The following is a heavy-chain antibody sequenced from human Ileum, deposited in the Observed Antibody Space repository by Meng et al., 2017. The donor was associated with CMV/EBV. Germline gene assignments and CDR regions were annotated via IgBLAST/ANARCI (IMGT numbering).Heavy chain of an antibody. Sequence: GGSLRLSCAASGFAFGSHAMNWVRRAPGKGLEWVSTIGGSGHLTWYADSVRGRFTISRDNSKNTLFLHMNSLRAEDTAVYYCVREEYDYWSGYSHYFDSWGQGTLVTVSS. CDR1: GFAFGSHA. J-gene: IGHJ4*02. D-gene: IGHD3-3*01. CDR3: VREEYDYWSGYSHYFDS. CDR2: IGGSGHLT. V-gene: IGHV3-23*01.